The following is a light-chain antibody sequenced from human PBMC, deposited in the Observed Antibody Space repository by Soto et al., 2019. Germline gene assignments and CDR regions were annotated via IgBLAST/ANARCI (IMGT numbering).Light chain of an antibody. CDR2: DVN. V-gene: IGLV2-14*01. Sequence: QSALAQPASVSGSPGQSITISCSGPTSDIHDFNSISWYRHHPGKAPRLIVYDVNKRPSGISPRFSGSKSGLTASLTISGLQGEDEADYFCTSYTAKNTLVLGTGTKVTVL. J-gene: IGLJ1*01. CDR1: TSDIHDFNS. CDR3: TSYTAKNTLV.